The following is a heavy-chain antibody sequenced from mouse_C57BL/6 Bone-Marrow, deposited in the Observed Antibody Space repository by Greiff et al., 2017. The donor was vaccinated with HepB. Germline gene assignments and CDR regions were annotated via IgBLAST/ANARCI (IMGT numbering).Heavy chain of an antibody. CDR3: TKDRFDYDFDY. CDR2: INTGGNYT. V-gene: IGHV5-6*01. CDR1: GFTFSTSG. Sequence: EVQLQESGGDLVKPGGSLKLSCAASGFTFSTSGMSWVRQTPDKRLEWVATINTGGNYTYYPDSVKGRFTISKDTAKNTLFLLMNSLKSEDSAIYYGTKDRFDYDFDYWGQGTTLTVSS. D-gene: IGHD2-14*01. J-gene: IGHJ2*01.